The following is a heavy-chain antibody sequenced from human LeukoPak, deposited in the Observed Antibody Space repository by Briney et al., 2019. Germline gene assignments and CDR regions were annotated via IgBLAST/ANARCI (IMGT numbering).Heavy chain of an antibody. J-gene: IGHJ4*02. CDR3: ARGGGSYFLDYYFDY. CDR1: GFTFSSYS. CDR2: ISSSSSYI. Sequence: PGGSLRLSCAASGFTFSSYSMNWVRQAPGKGLEWVSSISSSSSYIYYADSVKGRFTVSRDNSKNTLYLQMNSLRAEDTAVYYYARGGGSYFLDYYFDYWGQGTLVTVSS. V-gene: IGHV3-21*04. D-gene: IGHD1-26*01.